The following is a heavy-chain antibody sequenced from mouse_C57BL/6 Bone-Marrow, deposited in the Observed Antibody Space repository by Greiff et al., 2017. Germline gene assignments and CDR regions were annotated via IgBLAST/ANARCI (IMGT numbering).Heavy chain of an antibody. CDR3: ATDSSFAY. Sequence: DVQLVESGGGLVQPGGSLKLSCAASGFTFSDYGMAWVRQAPRKGPEWVAFISNLAYSIYYADTVTGRFTISRENAKNTLYLEMSSRRSEDTAMYYCATDSSFAYWGQGTLVTVSA. D-gene: IGHD3-2*01. CDR1: GFTFSDYG. V-gene: IGHV5-15*01. CDR2: ISNLAYSI. J-gene: IGHJ3*01.